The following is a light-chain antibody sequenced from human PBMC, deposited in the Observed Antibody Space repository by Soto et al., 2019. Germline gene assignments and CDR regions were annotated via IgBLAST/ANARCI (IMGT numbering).Light chain of an antibody. V-gene: IGKV3-15*01. J-gene: IGKJ2*01. Sequence: EIVMAQSPVILSVSPGERATLSCRASQSVSVNLAWYQQKPGQAPRLLIYGASSRAPGIPVRFSGSGYGTEFTLPISSLQSEDFAAYYCQQNNDWPPYTFGQGTKLEIK. CDR1: QSVSVN. CDR3: QQNNDWPPYT. CDR2: GAS.